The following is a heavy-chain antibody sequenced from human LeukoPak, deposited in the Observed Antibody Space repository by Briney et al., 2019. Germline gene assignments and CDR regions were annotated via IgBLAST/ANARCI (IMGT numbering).Heavy chain of an antibody. Sequence: GGSLRLSCAASGFTFSDYWMTWVRQAPGKGLEWVANIKQDGSEKYYVESMKGRFTISRDNAKDSLYLQMNSLRAEDTAVYYCAKDLYSGSYYPFDYWGQGTLVTVSS. J-gene: IGHJ4*02. CDR2: IKQDGSEK. D-gene: IGHD1-26*01. V-gene: IGHV3-7*03. CDR1: GFTFSDYW. CDR3: AKDLYSGSYYPFDY.